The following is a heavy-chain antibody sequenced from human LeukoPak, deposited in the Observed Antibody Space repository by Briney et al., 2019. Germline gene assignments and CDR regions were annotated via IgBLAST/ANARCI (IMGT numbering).Heavy chain of an antibody. CDR3: ARSSRPNYFDY. CDR2: IYSGGST. V-gene: IGHV3-53*01. J-gene: IGHJ4*02. CDR1: GFIFSRYE. Sequence: QSGGSLRLSCVASGFIFSRYEMNWVRQAPGKGLEWVSVIYSGGSTYYADSVKGRFTISRDNSKNTLYLQMNSLRAEDTAVYYCARSSRPNYFDYWGQGTLVTVSS. D-gene: IGHD2-2*01.